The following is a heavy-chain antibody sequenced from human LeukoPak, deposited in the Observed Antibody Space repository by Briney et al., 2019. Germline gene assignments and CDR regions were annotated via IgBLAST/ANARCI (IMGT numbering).Heavy chain of an antibody. CDR1: GGSISSSSYY. CDR2: IYYSGST. Sequence: SETLSLTCTVSGGSISSSSYYWGWIRQPPGKGLEWIGSIYYSGSTYYNPSLKSRVTISVDTSKNQFSLKLSSVTAADTAVYYCARDHRTVVTAKAGHDYWGQGTLVTVSS. CDR3: ARDHRTVVTAKAGHDY. V-gene: IGHV4-39*07. J-gene: IGHJ4*02. D-gene: IGHD2-21*02.